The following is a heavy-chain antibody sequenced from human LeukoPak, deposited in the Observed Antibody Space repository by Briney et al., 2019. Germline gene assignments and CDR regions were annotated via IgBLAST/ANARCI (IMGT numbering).Heavy chain of an antibody. CDR2: INPNSGVT. V-gene: IGHV1-2*02. J-gene: IGHJ5*02. D-gene: IGHD6-25*01. CDR1: GYTFTAYY. Sequence: ASVKVSCKASGYTFTAYYMHWVRQAPGQGLEWMGCINPNSGVTKYTQKFQGRVTMTRDTSISTAYMELRRLRSDDTAVYYCARGRGYRGGGIDLWGQGTLVTVSS. CDR3: ARGRGYRGGGIDL.